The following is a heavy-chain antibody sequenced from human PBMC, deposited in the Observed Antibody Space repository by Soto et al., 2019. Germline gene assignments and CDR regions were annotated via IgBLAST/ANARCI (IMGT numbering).Heavy chain of an antibody. V-gene: IGHV2-26*01. Sequence: QVTLKASGPVLVKPTETLTLTCTVSGFSLSKARMGVSWIRQPPGKALEWLAHIFWNDERSYNTSLKSRLTISRDTSKSQVVLTMTNVDPVDTGTYFCARALREGLPIYYFDSWGQGTLVTVSS. CDR1: GFSLSKARMG. J-gene: IGHJ4*02. D-gene: IGHD1-26*01. CDR2: IFWNDER. CDR3: ARALREGLPIYYFDS.